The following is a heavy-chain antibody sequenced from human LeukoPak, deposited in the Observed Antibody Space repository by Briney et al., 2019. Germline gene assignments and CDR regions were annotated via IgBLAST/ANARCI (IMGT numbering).Heavy chain of an antibody. CDR3: ARDGGYCSSSTCYTLDY. CDR1: GFIFQDFG. Sequence: GGSLRLSCAASGFIFQDFGMSWVRQAPGKGLEWVSGLNWNGGITDYADSVKGRFTISRDNAKNSLYLEMHSLRAEDTALYYCARDGGYCSSSTCYTLDYWGQGVLVTVSS. D-gene: IGHD2-2*02. J-gene: IGHJ4*02. CDR2: LNWNGGIT. V-gene: IGHV3-20*04.